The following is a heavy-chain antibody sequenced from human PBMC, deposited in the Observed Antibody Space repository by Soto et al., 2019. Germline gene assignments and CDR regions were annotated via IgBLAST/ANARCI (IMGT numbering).Heavy chain of an antibody. CDR3: ARGAGKERGLQWLPTVDY. V-gene: IGHV1-69*01. J-gene: IGHJ4*02. CDR1: GGTFSSYA. Sequence: QVQLVQSGAEVKNPGSSVKVSCKASGGTFSSYAISWVRQAPGQGLEWMGGIIPIFGTANYAQKFQGRVTITADESTSTAYMELSSLRSEDTAVYYCARGAGKERGLQWLPTVDYWGQGTLVTVSS. CDR2: IIPIFGTA. D-gene: IGHD6-19*01.